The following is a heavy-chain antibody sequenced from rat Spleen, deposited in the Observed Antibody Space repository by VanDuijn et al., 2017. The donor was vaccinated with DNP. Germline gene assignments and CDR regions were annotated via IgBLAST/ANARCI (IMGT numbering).Heavy chain of an antibody. Sequence: EVQLVESGGGLVQPGRSLKLSCAASGFTFSNYDMAWVRQTPTKGLEWVASISIGGGDIYYRDSVKGRFTISRDDAKNTQYLQMDSLRSEDTATYYCARDAGGPFDYWGQGVMVTVSS. CDR2: ISIGGGDI. J-gene: IGHJ2*01. V-gene: IGHV5S13*01. D-gene: IGHD1-11*01. CDR3: ARDAGGPFDY. CDR1: GFTFSNYD.